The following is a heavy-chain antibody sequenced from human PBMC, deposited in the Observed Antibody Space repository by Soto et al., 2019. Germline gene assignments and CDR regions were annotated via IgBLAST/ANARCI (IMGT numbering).Heavy chain of an antibody. V-gene: IGHV3-48*03. J-gene: IGHJ6*02. CDR3: ARRAVRDIYGMDV. Sequence: EVQLVESGGGLVQPGGSLRLSCAASGFTFSGYEMNWVRQAPGKGLEWVSYISSSGSTFFYADSVQGRFIISRDNGKNSLFLQMNSLRAEDTAVYYCARRAVRDIYGMDVWGQGTTVTVSS. CDR1: GFTFSGYE. D-gene: IGHD4-4*01. CDR2: ISSSGSTF.